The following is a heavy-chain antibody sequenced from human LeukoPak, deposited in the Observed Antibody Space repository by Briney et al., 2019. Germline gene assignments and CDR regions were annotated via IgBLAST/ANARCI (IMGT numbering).Heavy chain of an antibody. D-gene: IGHD3-22*01. J-gene: IGHJ4*02. CDR2: IIPIFGTA. CDR1: GYTFTSYG. CDR3: AREPTDRHYYDSSGYFDW. Sequence: HWASVKVSCKASGYTFTSYGISWVRQAPGQGLEWMGGIIPIFGTANYAQKFQGRVTITADESTSTAYMELSSLRSEDTAVYYCAREPTDRHYYDSSGYFDWWGQGTLVTVSS. V-gene: IGHV1-69*13.